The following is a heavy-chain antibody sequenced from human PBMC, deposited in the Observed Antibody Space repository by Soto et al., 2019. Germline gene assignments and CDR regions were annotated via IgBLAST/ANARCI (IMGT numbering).Heavy chain of an antibody. J-gene: IGHJ5*02. D-gene: IGHD7-27*01. CDR2: IYPGDSDT. V-gene: IGHV5-51*01. Sequence: GASLKISCKGSGYTFSSYWIGWVRQMPGKGLEWMGIIYPGDSDTRYSPSFQGQVTISADKSISTAYLQWSSLKASDTAMYYCARGSANSQDWGGFDPWGQGTLVTVSS. CDR1: GYTFSSYW. CDR3: ARGSANSQDWGGFDP.